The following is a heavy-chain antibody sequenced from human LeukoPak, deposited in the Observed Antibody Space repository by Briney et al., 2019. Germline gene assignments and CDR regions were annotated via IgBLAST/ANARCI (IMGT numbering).Heavy chain of an antibody. CDR1: GGSISSYY. Sequence: PSETLSLTCTVSGGSISSYYWSWMRQPPGKGLEWIGYIYYSGSTNYNPSLKSRVTISVDTSKNQFSLKLSSVTAADTAVYYCARVRGSSGWIDSWGQGTLVTVSS. V-gene: IGHV4-59*01. J-gene: IGHJ4*02. CDR3: ARVRGSSGWIDS. D-gene: IGHD6-19*01. CDR2: IYYSGST.